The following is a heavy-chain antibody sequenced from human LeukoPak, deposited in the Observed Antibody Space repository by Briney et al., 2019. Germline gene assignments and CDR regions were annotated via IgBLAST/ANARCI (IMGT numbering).Heavy chain of an antibody. V-gene: IGHV1-69*06. Sequence: SVKVSCKASGGTFSSYAISWVRQAPGQGLEWMGGIMPIFGTANYAQKFQGRVTITADKSTSTAYMELSSLRSEDTAVYYCARSGRDYGQGWFDPWGQGTLVTVSS. D-gene: IGHD4-17*01. CDR2: IMPIFGTA. J-gene: IGHJ5*02. CDR1: GGTFSSYA. CDR3: ARSGRDYGQGWFDP.